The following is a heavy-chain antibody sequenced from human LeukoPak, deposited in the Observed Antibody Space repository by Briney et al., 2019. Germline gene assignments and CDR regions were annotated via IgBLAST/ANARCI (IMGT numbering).Heavy chain of an antibody. Sequence: RGGSLRLSCAASGFTVSSNYMSWVRQAPGKGLEWVSVIYSGGSTYYADSVKGRFTISRADSENSLYLHMNNLKTEDTAVYHCSREGGQGDQSAFDIWGQGTMVTVSS. CDR1: GFTVSSNY. V-gene: IGHV3-66*01. CDR3: SREGGQGDQSAFDI. CDR2: IYSGGST. J-gene: IGHJ3*02. D-gene: IGHD2-21*01.